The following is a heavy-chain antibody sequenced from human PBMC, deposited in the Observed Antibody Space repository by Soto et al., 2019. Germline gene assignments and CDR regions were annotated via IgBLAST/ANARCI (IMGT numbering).Heavy chain of an antibody. V-gene: IGHV1-46*03. J-gene: IGHJ3*02. D-gene: IGHD3-16*01. CDR3: AREGITTPSNAFDI. CDR2: INPSGGST. Sequence: QVQLVQSGAEVKKPGASVKVSCKASGYTFTNYYIHWVRQAPGQGLEWMGLINPSGGSTNYAQKFQGGVTMTRDTSTSTVYMELSSLISEDTAVYYCAREGITTPSNAFDIWGQGTVVTVSS. CDR1: GYTFTNYY.